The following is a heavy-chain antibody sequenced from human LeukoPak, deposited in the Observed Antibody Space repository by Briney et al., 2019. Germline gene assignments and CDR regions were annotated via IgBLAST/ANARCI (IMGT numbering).Heavy chain of an antibody. D-gene: IGHD6-19*01. Sequence: ASVKVSCKASGYTFTSYGISWVRQAPGQGLEWMGWISAYNGNTNYAQKLQGRVTMTTDTSTGTAYMELRSLRSDDTAVYYCARVLFYSSGNKSNRVDYWGQGTLVTVSS. CDR3: ARVLFYSSGNKSNRVDY. CDR2: ISAYNGNT. V-gene: IGHV1-18*01. CDR1: GYTFTSYG. J-gene: IGHJ4*02.